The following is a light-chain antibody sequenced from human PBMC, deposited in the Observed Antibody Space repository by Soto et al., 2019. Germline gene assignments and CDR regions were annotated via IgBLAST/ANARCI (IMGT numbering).Light chain of an antibody. CDR2: DTS. Sequence: DIQMTQSPSSLSASVGDRVTITCRASQPISIDLNWYQQKPGKVPTLLISDTSTLQSGVPSRFVGSGSGTDFTLTISSLQPEDFATYYCQQSHSTPTFGGGTKVEIK. V-gene: IGKV1-39*01. CDR1: QPISID. J-gene: IGKJ4*01. CDR3: QQSHSTPT.